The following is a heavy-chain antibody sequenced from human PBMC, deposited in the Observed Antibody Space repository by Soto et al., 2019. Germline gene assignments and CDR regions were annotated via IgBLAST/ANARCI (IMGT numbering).Heavy chain of an antibody. CDR1: GGTFSSYA. D-gene: IGHD3-22*01. CDR3: ARSTMTRDRIFDY. CDR2: IIPIFGTA. J-gene: IGHJ4*02. V-gene: IGHV1-69*06. Sequence: SVKVSCKASGGTFSSYAISWVRQAPGQGLEWMGGIIPIFGTANYAQKFQGRVTITADKSTSTAYMELSSLRPEDTAVYYCARSTMTRDRIFDYWGPGTLVTVSS.